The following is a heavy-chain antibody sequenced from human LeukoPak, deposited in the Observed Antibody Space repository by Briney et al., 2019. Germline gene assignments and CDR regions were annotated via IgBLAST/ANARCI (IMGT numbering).Heavy chain of an antibody. CDR1: GFTFSSYS. J-gene: IGHJ5*02. Sequence: GGSLRLSCAASGFTFSSYSMNWVRQAPGKGLEWVSSISSSSYIYYADSVKGRFTISRDNAKNSLYLQMNSLRAGDTAVYYCARGASYGSGSYYNIWFDPWGQGTLVTVSS. D-gene: IGHD3-10*01. CDR3: ARGASYGSGSYYNIWFDP. V-gene: IGHV3-21*01. CDR2: ISSSSYI.